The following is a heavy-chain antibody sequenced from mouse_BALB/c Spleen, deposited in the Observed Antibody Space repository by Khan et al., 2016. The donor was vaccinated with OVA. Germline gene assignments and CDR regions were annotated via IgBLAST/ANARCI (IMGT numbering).Heavy chain of an antibody. V-gene: IGHV2-6-1*01. J-gene: IGHJ4*01. CDR2: IWSDGST. CDR1: GFSLTNYG. CDR3: ARQPYYHYNIMDY. Sequence: VKLLESGPGLVAPSQSLSITCTISGFSLTNYGVHWVRQPPGKGLEWLVVIWSDGSTTYNSALKSRLTISKDNSKRQVFLKMNSHQTDDTGMYFCARQPYYHYNIMDYWGQGTSVTVSS. D-gene: IGHD2-10*01.